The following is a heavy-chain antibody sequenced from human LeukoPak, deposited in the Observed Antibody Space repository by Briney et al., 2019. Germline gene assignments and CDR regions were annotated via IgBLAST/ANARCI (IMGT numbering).Heavy chain of an antibody. CDR1: GFTFSSYA. V-gene: IGHV3-23*01. CDR3: AKDLIWFGEFNFDY. CDR2: ISGSGGST. J-gene: IGHJ4*02. Sequence: PGGSLRFSCAASGFTFSSYAMRWVRQAPGKGLEWVSAISGSGGSTYYADSVKGRFTISRDTSKNTLYLQMNSLRAEHTAVYYCAKDLIWFGEFNFDYWGQGTLVTVSS. D-gene: IGHD3-10*01.